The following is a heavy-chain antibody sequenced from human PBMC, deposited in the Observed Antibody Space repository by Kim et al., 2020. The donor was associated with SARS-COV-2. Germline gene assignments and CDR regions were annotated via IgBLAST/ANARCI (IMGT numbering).Heavy chain of an antibody. CDR3: ARSIAVVTLFDY. CDR2: ISTGGSEI. Sequence: GGSLRLSCAASGFSFSDYYMAWILQAPGKGLEWVSFISTGGSEIYYADSVKGRFSVFRDNAQNSLYLQMNSLAAEDAAVYYCARSIAVVTLFDYWGQGTLVTVSS. J-gene: IGHJ4*02. CDR1: GFSFSDYY. V-gene: IGHV3-11*01. D-gene: IGHD6-19*01.